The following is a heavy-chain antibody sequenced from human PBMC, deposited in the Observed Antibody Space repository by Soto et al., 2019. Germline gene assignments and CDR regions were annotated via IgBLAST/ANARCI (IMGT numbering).Heavy chain of an antibody. Sequence: QVHLVQSGGEVKKPGASVKVSCKTSGYSISSYSITWVRQVPGQGLEWIGWINGHNGNTIYAHSFQGRVTMTTDTSTTTAYMERRGLSSDDTAVYYCAGPFRGGDDDLDVG. D-gene: IGHD2-21*02. CDR3: AGPFRGGDDDLDV. CDR2: INGHNGNT. CDR1: GYSISSYS. J-gene: IGHJ6*01. V-gene: IGHV1-18*01.